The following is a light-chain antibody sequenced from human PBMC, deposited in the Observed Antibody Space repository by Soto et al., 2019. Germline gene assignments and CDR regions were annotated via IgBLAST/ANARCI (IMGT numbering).Light chain of an antibody. Sequence: EIGLTQAPGTLSFSPGERATLSCRASQSVSSSFLAWYQQKPGQAHRLLIYGASSRATGIPDRFSGSGSGTDFTLTISRLEPEDFAVYYCQQYGSSRTWTFGQGTQVEIQ. CDR2: GAS. CDR1: QSVSSSF. CDR3: QQYGSSRTWT. V-gene: IGKV3-20*01. J-gene: IGKJ1*01.